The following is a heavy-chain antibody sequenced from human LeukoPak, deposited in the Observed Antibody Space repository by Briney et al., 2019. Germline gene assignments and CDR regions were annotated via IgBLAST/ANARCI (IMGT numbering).Heavy chain of an antibody. Sequence: ASVKVSCKASGYTFTSYGISWVRQAPGQGLEWMGWISAYNGNTNYAQKLQGRVTMITDTSTSTAYMELRSLRSDDTAVYYCASSIAVAGTGVNFDYWGRGTLVTVSS. J-gene: IGHJ4*02. CDR1: GYTFTSYG. D-gene: IGHD6-19*01. V-gene: IGHV1-18*01. CDR2: ISAYNGNT. CDR3: ASSIAVAGTGVNFDY.